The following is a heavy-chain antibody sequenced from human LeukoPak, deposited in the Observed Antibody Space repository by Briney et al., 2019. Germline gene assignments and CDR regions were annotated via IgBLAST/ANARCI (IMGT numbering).Heavy chain of an antibody. J-gene: IGHJ1*01. D-gene: IGHD2-21*02. CDR1: GFTFSSYG. CDR2: IRYDGSNK. Sequence: GGSLRLSCAASGFTFSSYGMHWVRQAPGKGLEWVAFIRYDGSNKYYADSVKGRFTISRDNSKNTLYLQMNSLRAEDTAVYYCAKAGEHIVVVTALSHWGQGTLVTVSS. V-gene: IGHV3-30*02. CDR3: AKAGEHIVVVTALSH.